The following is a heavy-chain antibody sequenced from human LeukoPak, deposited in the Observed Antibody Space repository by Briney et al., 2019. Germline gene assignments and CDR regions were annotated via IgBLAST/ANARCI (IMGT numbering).Heavy chain of an antibody. D-gene: IGHD6-13*01. CDR1: GFTFSSYI. CDR2: ISSSSSYI. Sequence: GGSLRLSCAASGFTFSSYIMNWVRQAPGKGLEWVSSISSSSSYIYYADSVKGRFTISRDNAKNSLYLQMNSLRAEDTAVYYCARDRSSSWSEFDYWGQGTLVTVSS. CDR3: ARDRSSSWSEFDY. J-gene: IGHJ4*02. V-gene: IGHV3-21*01.